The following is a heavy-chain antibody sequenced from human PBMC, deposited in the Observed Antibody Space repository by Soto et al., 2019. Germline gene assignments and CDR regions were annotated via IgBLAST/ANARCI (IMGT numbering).Heavy chain of an antibody. CDR1: GLTFSSYS. Sequence: GGSRRLSCAASGLTFSSYSMNWVRQAPGKGLEWVAVISYDGSEKYYVDSVKGRFTISKDNSKNTLYLQMNSLRPEDTAVYYCAKSPNFYCSSPNCYKYYFDHWGQGTRVTVSS. J-gene: IGHJ4*02. CDR3: AKSPNFYCSSPNCYKYYFDH. CDR2: ISYDGSEK. D-gene: IGHD2-2*02. V-gene: IGHV3-30*18.